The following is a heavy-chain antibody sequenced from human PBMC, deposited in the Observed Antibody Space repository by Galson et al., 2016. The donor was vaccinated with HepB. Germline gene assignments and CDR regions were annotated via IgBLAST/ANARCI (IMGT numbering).Heavy chain of an antibody. CDR1: GFTFSTYG. J-gene: IGHJ2*01. V-gene: IGHV3-74*01. Sequence: SLRLSCAASGFTFSTYGMHWVRQTPGKGLVWVSRINADGTATGYADSVKGRFTISRDDAKNTLYLQMNTLRVEDTAVYYCTRETRWYFDLWGRGTLLTVSS. CDR2: INADGTAT. CDR3: TRETRWYFDL.